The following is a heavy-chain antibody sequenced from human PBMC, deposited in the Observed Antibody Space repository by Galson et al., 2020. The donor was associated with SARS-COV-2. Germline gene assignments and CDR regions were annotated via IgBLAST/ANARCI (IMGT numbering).Heavy chain of an antibody. V-gene: IGHV3-74*01. CDR2: INSDGSST. CDR3: ARAGLDFWSGITELDY. D-gene: IGHD3-3*01. Sequence: GRSLRLSCAASGFPFSSYWMHWVRQTPGKGLVWVSRINSDGSSTSYADSVKGRFTISRDNAKNTLYLQMNSLRAEDTAVYYCARAGLDFWSGITELDYWGQGTLVTVSS. CDR1: GFPFSSYW. J-gene: IGHJ4*02.